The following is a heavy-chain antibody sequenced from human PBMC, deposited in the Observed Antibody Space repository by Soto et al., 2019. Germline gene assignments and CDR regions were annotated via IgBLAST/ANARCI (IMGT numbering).Heavy chain of an antibody. D-gene: IGHD4-17*01. Sequence: GASVKVSCKASGYTFTSYGISWVRQAPGQGLEWMGWISAYNGNTNYAQKLQGRVTMTTDTSTSTAYMELRSLRSDDTAVYYCARVSSPYGDYDPSQSFHHWGQGTLVTVSS. CDR2: ISAYNGNT. CDR3: ARVSSPYGDYDPSQSFHH. CDR1: GYTFTSYG. J-gene: IGHJ1*01. V-gene: IGHV1-18*01.